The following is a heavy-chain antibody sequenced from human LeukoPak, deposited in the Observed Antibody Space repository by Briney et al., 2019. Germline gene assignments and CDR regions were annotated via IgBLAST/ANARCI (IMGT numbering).Heavy chain of an antibody. CDR1: GFTFSRYW. J-gene: IGHJ4*02. D-gene: IGHD3-10*01. Sequence: GSLRLSCAASGFTFSRYWMRWVRQAPGKGLEGVANIKNDGSEEYYVDSVKGRFTISRDNARNSLFLQMNSLTVEDTAVYYCARAIRGSAVDTGDRWGQGTLVTVS. CDR2: IKNDGSEE. V-gene: IGHV3-7*01. CDR3: ARAIRGSAVDTGDR.